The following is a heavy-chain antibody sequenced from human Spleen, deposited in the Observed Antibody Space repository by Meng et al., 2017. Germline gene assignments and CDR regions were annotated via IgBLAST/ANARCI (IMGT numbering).Heavy chain of an antibody. CDR3: ARDPHTTGTYDL. Sequence: VQLKESGLGLVRPSEILSLTLTVSGAFVTSGNYYWSWIRQPPGKGPEWIGYIYYTGSTNYNPSLKSRLTMSIDTSKNRFSLKLTSVTAADTAVYYCARDPHTTGTYDLWGQGTLVTVSS. D-gene: IGHD1-1*01. CDR2: IYYTGST. J-gene: IGHJ5*02. CDR1: GAFVTSGNYY. V-gene: IGHV4-61*03.